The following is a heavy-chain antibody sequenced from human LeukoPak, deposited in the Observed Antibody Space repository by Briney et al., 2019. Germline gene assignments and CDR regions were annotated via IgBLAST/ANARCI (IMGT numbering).Heavy chain of an antibody. CDR1: GGSISSYY. Sequence: PSETLSLTCTVSGGSISSYYWSWVRQAPGKGLEWVSAISGSGGSTYYADSVKGRFTISRDNSKNTLYLQMNSLRAEDTAVYYCAKGLAQGYYFDYWGQGTLVTVSS. J-gene: IGHJ4*02. V-gene: IGHV3-23*01. CDR2: ISGSGGST. CDR3: AKGLAQGYYFDY.